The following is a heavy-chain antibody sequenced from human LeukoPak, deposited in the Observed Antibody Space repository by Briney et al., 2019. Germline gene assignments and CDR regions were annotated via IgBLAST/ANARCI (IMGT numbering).Heavy chain of an antibody. CDR3: ARTNCTNGVCYHISYYYYGMDV. V-gene: IGHV1-69*13. Sequence: GASVKVSCKASGGTFSNYAISWVRQAPGQGLEWMGGIIPLFGTPNYAQKFQGRVTITADESTSTAYMELSSLRSEDTAVYYCARTNCTNGVCYHISYYYYGMDVWGQGTTVTVSS. D-gene: IGHD2-8*01. CDR2: IIPLFGTP. J-gene: IGHJ6*02. CDR1: GGTFSNYA.